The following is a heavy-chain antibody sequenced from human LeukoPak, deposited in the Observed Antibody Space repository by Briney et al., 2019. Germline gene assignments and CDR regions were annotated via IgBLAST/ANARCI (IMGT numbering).Heavy chain of an antibody. CDR3: ARHSGMFSPDCSSTSCPSSVYYYMDV. CDR1: GYSISSGYY. V-gene: IGHV4-38-2*01. D-gene: IGHD2-2*01. CDR2: IYQSGST. Sequence: SETLSLTCAVSGYSISSGYYWGWIRQPPGKGLEWIGSIYQSGSTYYSLSLRSRVTISVDASKNQISLKLSSVLAADTAVYYCARHSGMFSPDCSSTSCPSSVYYYMDVWGKGTTVTVSS. J-gene: IGHJ6*03.